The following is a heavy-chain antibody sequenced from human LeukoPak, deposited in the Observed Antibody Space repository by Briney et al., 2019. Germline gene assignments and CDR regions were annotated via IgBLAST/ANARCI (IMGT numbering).Heavy chain of an antibody. J-gene: IGHJ5*02. CDR2: IYYSGST. Sequence: KPSETLSLTCAVSGVSISSSSYYWGWIRQPPGKGLEWIGSIYYSGSTYYNPSLKSRVTISVDTSKNQFSLKLSSVTAADTAVYYCARDSSGLGNWFDPWGQGTLVTVSS. CDR1: GVSISSSSYY. D-gene: IGHD6-19*01. V-gene: IGHV4-39*07. CDR3: ARDSSGLGNWFDP.